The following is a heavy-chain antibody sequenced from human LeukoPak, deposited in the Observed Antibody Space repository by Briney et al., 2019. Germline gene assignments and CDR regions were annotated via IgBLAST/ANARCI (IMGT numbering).Heavy chain of an antibody. CDR2: IYHSGST. CDR1: GYSISSGYY. CDR3: ARDLGRGADYGDYVVGY. Sequence: KPSETLSLTCTVSGYSISSGYYWGWIRQPPGKGLEWIGSIYHSGSTYYNPSLKSRVTMSVDTSKNQFSLKLSSVTAADTAVYYCARDLGRGADYGDYVVGYWGQGTLVTVSS. J-gene: IGHJ4*02. D-gene: IGHD4-17*01. V-gene: IGHV4-38-2*02.